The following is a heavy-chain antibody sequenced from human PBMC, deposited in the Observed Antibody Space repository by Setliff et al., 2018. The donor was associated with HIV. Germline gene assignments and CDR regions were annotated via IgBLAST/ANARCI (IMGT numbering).Heavy chain of an antibody. J-gene: IGHJ4*02. CDR2: IDEEGSA. D-gene: IGHD1-26*01. V-gene: IGHV4-39*07. CDR3: AREATYYGLLDY. Sequence: PSETLSLTCNVSGDYISSSDYYWAWIRQPPGGGLEWVGSIDEEGSADSKPSLSSRLTISVDPSKNVFSLTLKSMTAADTAVYYCAREATYYGLLDYWCQGKLVTVSS. CDR1: GDYISSSDYY.